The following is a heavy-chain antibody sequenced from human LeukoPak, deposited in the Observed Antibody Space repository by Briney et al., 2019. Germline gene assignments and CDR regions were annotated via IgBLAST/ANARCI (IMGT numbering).Heavy chain of an antibody. Sequence: GGSLRLSCATSGFTFSSYTMSWVRQAPGKGLQWVSGISASGGSTFYADPVKGRFTISRDNSKNTLYLQMNSLRAEDTAVYYCAKGVAAEYFQHWGQGTLVTVSS. J-gene: IGHJ1*01. V-gene: IGHV3-23*01. CDR2: ISASGGST. CDR3: AKGVAAEYFQH. CDR1: GFTFSSYT.